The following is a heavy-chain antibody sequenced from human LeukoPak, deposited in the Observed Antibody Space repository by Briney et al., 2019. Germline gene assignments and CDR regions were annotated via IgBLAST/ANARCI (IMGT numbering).Heavy chain of an antibody. CDR3: AKWPTVTGG. CDR2: ISNNGGAT. CDR1: GFTVSSNY. Sequence: GGSLRLSCAASGFTVSSNYMTWVRQAPGKGLEWVSTISNNGGATFYANSVKGRFTISRDNSRNTLYLQMNSLSAEDTAVYYCAKWPTVTGGRGQGTLVAVSS. V-gene: IGHV3-23*01. D-gene: IGHD4-17*01. J-gene: IGHJ4*02.